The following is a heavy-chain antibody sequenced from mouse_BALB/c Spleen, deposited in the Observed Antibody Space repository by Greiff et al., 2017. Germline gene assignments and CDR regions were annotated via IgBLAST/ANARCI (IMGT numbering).Heavy chain of an antibody. J-gene: IGHJ2*01. D-gene: IGHD6-1*01. CDR3: ARHDRQYYFDY. V-gene: IGHV5-9-3*01. CDR1: GFTFSSYA. Sequence: VQLKESGGGLVKPGGSLKLSCAASGFTFSSYAMSWVRQTPEKRLEWVATISSGGSYTYYPDSVKGRFTISRDNAKNTLYLQMSSLRSEDTAMYYCARHDRQYYFDYWGQGTTLTVSS. CDR2: ISSGGSYT.